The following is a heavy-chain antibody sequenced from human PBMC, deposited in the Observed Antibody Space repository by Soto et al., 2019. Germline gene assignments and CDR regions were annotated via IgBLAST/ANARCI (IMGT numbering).Heavy chain of an antibody. V-gene: IGHV1-18*01. D-gene: IGHD1-26*01. CDR1: GYSFTAYG. CDR2: ISCYNGKT. J-gene: IGHJ6*02. Sequence: QVQVVQSGDEVKETGASVRVSCKTSGYSFTAYGISWVRQAPGQGLEWMGWISCYNGKTTYEQKVQGRVTMTKETSSSTAYMEKRSMKSDDTSIDYGTRDAPPPELQFWYRHNHVYRGMDVCVQWNTVT. CDR3: TRDAPPPELQFWYRHNHVYRGMDV.